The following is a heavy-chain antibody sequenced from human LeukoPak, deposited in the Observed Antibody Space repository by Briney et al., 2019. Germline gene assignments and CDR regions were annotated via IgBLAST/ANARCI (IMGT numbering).Heavy chain of an antibody. J-gene: IGHJ4*02. D-gene: IGHD6-6*01. CDR1: GGPVSNYY. CDR2: VYYTGST. CDR3: ARHFAYSSSSYFDY. V-gene: IGHV4-59*08. Sequence: SETLFLTCSVSGGPVSNYYWSWIRQPPGKGLEWIGYVYYTGSTNYNPSLKSRVTMFEDKSKNQFSLRLYSVTVADTAVYYCARHFAYSSSSYFDYWGQGSLVTVSS.